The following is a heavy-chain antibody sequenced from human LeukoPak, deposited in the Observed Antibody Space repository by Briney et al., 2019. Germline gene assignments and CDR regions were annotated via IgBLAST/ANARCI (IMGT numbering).Heavy chain of an antibody. D-gene: IGHD6-13*01. J-gene: IGHJ4*02. V-gene: IGHV7-4-1*02. CDR3: ARSYHQLVPFDY. CDR2: INTNTGNP. CDR1: GYTFTTYHA. Sequence: GASVKVSCKASGYTFTTYHAMNWVRQAPGQGLEWMGWINTNTGNPTYAQGFTGRFVFSLDTSVSTAYLQISSLKAEDTAVYYCARSYHQLVPFDYWGQGTLVTVSS.